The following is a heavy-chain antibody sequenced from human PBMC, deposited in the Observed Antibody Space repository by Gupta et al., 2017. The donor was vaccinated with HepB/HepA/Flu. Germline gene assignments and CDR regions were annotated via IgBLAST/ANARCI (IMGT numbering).Heavy chain of an antibody. V-gene: IGHV3-7*01. CDR2: IKEDGSEK. CDR1: RFSLGSYW. Sequence: DVQLVESGGGLVQPGASLRLSCAASRFSLGSYWMIWVRQAPGKGLEWVANIKEDGSEKYYVDSVKGRFTISRDKAKNSLFLQMNSLRAEDTALYYCARGMWRPGAATEIEYWGQGTMVTVSS. CDR3: ARGMWRPGAATEIEY. J-gene: IGHJ4*02. D-gene: IGHD2-2*01.